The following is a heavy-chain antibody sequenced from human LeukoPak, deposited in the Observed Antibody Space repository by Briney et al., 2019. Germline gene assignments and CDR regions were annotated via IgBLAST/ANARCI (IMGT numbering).Heavy chain of an antibody. J-gene: IGHJ5*02. V-gene: IGHV4-34*01. D-gene: IGHD5-12*01. Sequence: SETLSLTCAVYGGSFSGYYWSWIRQPPGKGLEWIGEINHSGSTNYNPSLKSRVTISVDTSKNQFSLKLSSVTAADTAVYYCARGDSGYDWNWFDPWGQGTLVTVFS. CDR1: GGSFSGYY. CDR2: INHSGST. CDR3: ARGDSGYDWNWFDP.